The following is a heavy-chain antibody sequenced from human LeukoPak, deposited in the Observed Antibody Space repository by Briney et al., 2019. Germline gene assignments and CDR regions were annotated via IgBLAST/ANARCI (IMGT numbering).Heavy chain of an antibody. Sequence: GGSLRLSCAASGFTFSSSAMSWVRQVPGKGLEWVSGISASGGSTYYADSVKARFTISRDNSKNTLYLQMNGLRAEDTAVYYCAKGSAASRPYYFDYWGQGTLVTVSS. J-gene: IGHJ4*02. V-gene: IGHV3-23*01. CDR2: ISASGGST. D-gene: IGHD3-10*01. CDR3: AKGSAASRPYYFDY. CDR1: GFTFSSSA.